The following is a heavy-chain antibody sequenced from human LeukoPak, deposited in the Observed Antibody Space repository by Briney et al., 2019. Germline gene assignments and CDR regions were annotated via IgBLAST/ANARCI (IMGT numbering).Heavy chain of an antibody. D-gene: IGHD2-15*01. J-gene: IGHJ4*02. CDR3: AKDDRGYCSGGSCYPDY. Sequence: PGRSLRLSCAASGFTFSNYGMHWVRQAPGKGLERVATILYDGSYKYYADSVKGRFTISRDNSKNTLYLQMNSLRAEDTAVYYCAKDDRGYCSGGSCYPDYWGQGTLVTVST. CDR2: ILYDGSYK. V-gene: IGHV3-30*18. CDR1: GFTFSNYG.